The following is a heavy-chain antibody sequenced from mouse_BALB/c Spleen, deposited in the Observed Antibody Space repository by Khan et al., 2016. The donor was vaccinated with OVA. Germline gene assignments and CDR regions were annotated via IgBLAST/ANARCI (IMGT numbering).Heavy chain of an antibody. D-gene: IGHD2-4*01. CDR3: ARRGYDYGRGALFAY. CDR2: IWSAGST. J-gene: IGHJ3*01. Sequence: QVQLKQSGPGLVQPSQSLPITCTVSGFSLSNYSVHWVRQSPGKGLEWLGVIWSAGSTDYNAVFISRLTISKDNSRSQVFFKLNSLKPNDTAVYYWARRGYDYGRGALFAYWGQGTLVTVSA. V-gene: IGHV2-2*02. CDR1: GFSLSNYS.